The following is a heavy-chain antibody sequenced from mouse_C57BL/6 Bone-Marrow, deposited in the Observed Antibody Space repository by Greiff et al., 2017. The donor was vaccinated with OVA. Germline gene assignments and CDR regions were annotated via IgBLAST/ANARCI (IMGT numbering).Heavy chain of an antibody. D-gene: IGHD4-1*01. CDR2: ISSGSSTI. CDR1: GFTFSDYG. Sequence: DVMLVESGGGLVKPGGSLKLSCAASGFTFSDYGMHWVRQAPEKGLEWVAYISSGSSTIYYADTVKGRFTISRDNAKNTLFLQMTSLRSEDTAMYYGATPLGLAFAYWGQGTLVTVSA. CDR3: ATPLGLAFAY. J-gene: IGHJ3*01. V-gene: IGHV5-17*01.